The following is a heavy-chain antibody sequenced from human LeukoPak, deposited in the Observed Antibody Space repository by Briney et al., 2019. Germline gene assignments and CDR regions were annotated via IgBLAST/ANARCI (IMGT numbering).Heavy chain of an antibody. J-gene: IGHJ3*02. Sequence: ASVKVSCKASGYTFTGYYMHWVRQAPGQGLEWMGWINPNSGGTNYAQKFQGRVTMTRDTSISTAYMELSRLRSDDTAVYYCARDQRYYYDSSGYDAFDIWGQGTMVTVSS. CDR2: INPNSGGT. CDR3: ARDQRYYYDSSGYDAFDI. V-gene: IGHV1-2*02. CDR1: GYTFTGYY. D-gene: IGHD3-22*01.